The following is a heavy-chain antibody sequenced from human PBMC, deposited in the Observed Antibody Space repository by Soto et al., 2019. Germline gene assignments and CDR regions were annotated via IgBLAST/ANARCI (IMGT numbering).Heavy chain of an antibody. CDR1: GGTFSSYA. V-gene: IGHV1-69*13. CDR3: ARDLLEAAAAGGHFDP. Sequence: AASVKVSCKASGGTFSSYAISWVRQAPGQGLEWMGGIIPIFGTANYAQKFQGRVTITADESTSTAYMELSSLRSEDTAVYYCARDLLEAAAAGGHFDPWGQGTLVTVSS. J-gene: IGHJ5*02. CDR2: IIPIFGTA. D-gene: IGHD6-13*01.